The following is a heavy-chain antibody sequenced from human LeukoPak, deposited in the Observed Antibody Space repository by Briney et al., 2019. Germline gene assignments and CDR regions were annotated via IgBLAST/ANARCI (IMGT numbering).Heavy chain of an antibody. V-gene: IGHV4-39*01. D-gene: IGHD3-10*01. CDR1: GGSISSSSYY. CDR3: AAFRGSPIDI. Sequence: SETLSLTCTVSGGSISSSSYYWGWIRQPPGKGLEWIGSIYYSGSTYYNPSLKSRVTISVDTSKNQFSLKLSSVTAADTAVYYCAAFRGSPIDIWGQGTMITVSS. CDR2: IYYSGST. J-gene: IGHJ3*02.